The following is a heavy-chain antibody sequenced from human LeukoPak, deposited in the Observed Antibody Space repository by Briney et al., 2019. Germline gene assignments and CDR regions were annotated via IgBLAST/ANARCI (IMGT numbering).Heavy chain of an antibody. CDR1: GFSVRTTY. CDR2: LYTGGGT. CDR3: TRSGYRHPYHFDS. Sequence: GGSLRLSCAASGFSVRTTYMSWVRQAPGKGLEWVSVLYTGGGTDHADSVKGRFIVSRDNSKNTLSLQMNSLRAEDTAIYYCTRSGYRHPYHFDSWGQGTLVIVSS. V-gene: IGHV3-53*01. J-gene: IGHJ4*02. D-gene: IGHD3-22*01.